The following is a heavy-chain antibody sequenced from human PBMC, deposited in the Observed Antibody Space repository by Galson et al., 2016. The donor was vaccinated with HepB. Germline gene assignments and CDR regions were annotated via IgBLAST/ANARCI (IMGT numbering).Heavy chain of an antibody. D-gene: IGHD5-18*01. CDR2: ILPIFGTT. CDR3: ARDRDTAMVQEGEVYYRGSEH. CDR1: GGTFSRSA. J-gene: IGHJ4*02. Sequence: QSGAEVKKHGESLKISCKASGGTFSRSAISCARQAPGQGLEWVGVILPIFGTTQYTEKMLDRIPISADESTGTGYMELSRLTTEDTAVYYCARDRDTAMVQEGEVYYRGSEHWGQGILVTVSS. V-gene: IGHV1-69*01.